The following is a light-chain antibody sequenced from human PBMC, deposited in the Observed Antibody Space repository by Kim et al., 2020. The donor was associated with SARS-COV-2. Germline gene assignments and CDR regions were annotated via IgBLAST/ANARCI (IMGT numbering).Light chain of an antibody. CDR2: DVT. CDR3: LSYTATRTLV. J-gene: IGLJ2*01. V-gene: IGLV2-14*03. Sequence: GQSITPTCTGTSSDVGAYDYVSWFQQHPGKAPKLLIYDVTSRPSGISNRFSGSKSGNTASLTISGLQAEDEANYYCLSYTATRTLVFGGGTQLTVL. CDR1: SSDVGAYDY.